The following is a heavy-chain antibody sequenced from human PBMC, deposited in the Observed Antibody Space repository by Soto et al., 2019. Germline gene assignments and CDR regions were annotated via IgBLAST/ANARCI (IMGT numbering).Heavy chain of an antibody. CDR3: ATLPGVDITLVRGDVY. J-gene: IGHJ4*02. CDR2: IYYRGST. V-gene: IGHV4-39*01. CDR1: GGSISSSSYY. D-gene: IGHD3-10*01. Sequence: QLQLQESGPGLVKPSETLSLTCTVSGGSISSSSYYWGWIRQPPGKGLEWIGSIYYRGSTYYNPSPKSRATISVDTSQTQFSLMLYPVTAADTAVYYCATLPGVDITLVRGDVYWGQGTLVSVSS.